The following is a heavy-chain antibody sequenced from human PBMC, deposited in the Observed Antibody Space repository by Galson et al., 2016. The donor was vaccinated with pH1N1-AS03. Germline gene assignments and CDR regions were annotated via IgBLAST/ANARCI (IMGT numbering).Heavy chain of an antibody. Sequence: SVKVSCKGSGGSFSSYTFSWVRQAPGQGLEWMGRISPLLGLANYAQKVQGRVTITADKSTSTAYMELSSLRSEDTAVYYCARGGISYGSGSYYPAFDYWGQGTLVTVSS. V-gene: IGHV1-69*02. CDR1: GGSFSSYT. J-gene: IGHJ4*02. D-gene: IGHD3-10*01. CDR3: ARGGISYGSGSYYPAFDY. CDR2: ISPLLGLA.